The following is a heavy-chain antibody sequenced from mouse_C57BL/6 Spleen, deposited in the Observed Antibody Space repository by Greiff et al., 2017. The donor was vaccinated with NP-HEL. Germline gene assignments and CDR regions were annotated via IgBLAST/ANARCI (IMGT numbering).Heavy chain of an antibody. CDR1: GYTFTSYG. V-gene: IGHV1-81*01. CDR3: GAPEDAMDY. CDR2: IYPKNGNT. J-gene: IGHJ4*01. Sequence: VQLQQSGAELARPGASVKLSCKASGYTFTSYGIRWVKQSTGQGLEWIGEIYPKNGNTYYNEKFKGKATLTADKSSSTAYMELRSLTSEDAAVYVCGAPEDAMDYWGQGTSVTVSS.